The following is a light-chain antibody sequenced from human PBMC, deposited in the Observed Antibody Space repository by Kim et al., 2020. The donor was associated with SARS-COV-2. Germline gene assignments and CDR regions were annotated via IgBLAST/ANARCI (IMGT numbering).Light chain of an antibody. V-gene: IGKV1-39*01. J-gene: IGKJ4*01. CDR2: AAS. CDR1: QSIGNF. CDR3: QQSYSLLT. Sequence: DIQMTQSPASLSASVGDRVTINCRASQSIGNFLNWYQHKSGKAPKVLIFAASMLQNGVPSRFSGSGSGTEFTLTISSLQPEDFATYYCQQSYSLLTCGGGTKVDIK.